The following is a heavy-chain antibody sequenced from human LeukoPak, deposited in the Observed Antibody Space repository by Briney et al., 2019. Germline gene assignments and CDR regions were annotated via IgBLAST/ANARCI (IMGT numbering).Heavy chain of an antibody. V-gene: IGHV3-23*01. D-gene: IGHD6-19*01. CDR2: ISGSGGST. CDR1: GFTFSSYA. J-gene: IGHJ4*02. CDR3: AKTVAGYYFDY. Sequence: GGSLRLSRAASGFTFSSYAMSWVRQAPGKGLEWVSGISGSGGSTYYADSVKGRFTISRDNSKNTLYLQMNSLRAEDTAVYYCAKTVAGYYFDYWGQGTLVTVSS.